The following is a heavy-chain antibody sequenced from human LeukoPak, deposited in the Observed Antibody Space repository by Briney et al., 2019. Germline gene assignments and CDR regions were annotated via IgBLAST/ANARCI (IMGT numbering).Heavy chain of an antibody. Sequence: GGSLRLSCAASGFTFSSYGMSWVRQAPGKGLEWVSAISGSGGSTYYADSVKGRFTISRDNSKNTLYLQMNSLRAEDTAVYYCARGYYDSSGSHDAFDIWGQGTMVTVSS. D-gene: IGHD3-22*01. J-gene: IGHJ3*02. CDR2: ISGSGGST. V-gene: IGHV3-23*01. CDR3: ARGYYDSSGSHDAFDI. CDR1: GFTFSSYG.